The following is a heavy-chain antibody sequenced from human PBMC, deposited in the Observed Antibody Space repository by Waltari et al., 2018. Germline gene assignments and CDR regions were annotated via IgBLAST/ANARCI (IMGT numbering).Heavy chain of an antibody. V-gene: IGHV3-23*04. CDR3: ARVSTLPHCSSTSCYGWYWDY. J-gene: IGHJ4*02. CDR1: AFTFSNFA. D-gene: IGHD2-2*01. Sequence: EVQLVESGGGLVQPGGSLRLSCTASAFTFSNFAMSWVRQAPGKGPEWVSRISHRAGNTYYGDFGKGRFTIARDNSKNTLYLQMNSLKADDTAVYDCARVSTLPHCSSTSCYGWYWDYWGRGTLVTVSS. CDR2: ISHRAGNT.